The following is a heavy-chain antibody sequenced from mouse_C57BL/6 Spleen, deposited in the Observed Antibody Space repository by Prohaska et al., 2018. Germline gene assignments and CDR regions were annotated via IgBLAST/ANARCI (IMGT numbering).Heavy chain of an antibody. CDR1: GYTFTDYY. D-gene: IGHD3-2*02. CDR2: INPNNGGT. CDR3: ARGLDSSGYVAAY. Sequence: EVQLQQSGPELVKPGASVKISCKASGYTFTDYYMNWVKQSHGKSLEWIGDINPNNGGTSYNQKFKGKATLTVDKSSSTAYMELRSLTSEDSAVYYCARGLDSSGYVAAYWGQGTLVTVSA. J-gene: IGHJ3*01. V-gene: IGHV1-26*01.